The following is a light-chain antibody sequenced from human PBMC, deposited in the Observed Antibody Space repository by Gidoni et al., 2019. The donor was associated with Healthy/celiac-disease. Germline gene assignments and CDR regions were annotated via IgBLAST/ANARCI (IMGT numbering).Light chain of an antibody. CDR3: AAWDDSLNGRV. J-gene: IGLJ3*02. Sequence: QSVLTQPPSVSVAPRQRVTLSCSGSSSNIENTVVNWYQQLPGKAPKLLIYYDDLLPSGVSDRFSGSKSGTSASLAISGLQSEDEADYYCAAWDDSLNGRVFGGGTKLTVL. V-gene: IGLV1-36*01. CDR1: SSNIENTV. CDR2: YDD.